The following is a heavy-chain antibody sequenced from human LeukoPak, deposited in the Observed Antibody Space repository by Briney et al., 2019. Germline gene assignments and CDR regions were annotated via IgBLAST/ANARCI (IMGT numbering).Heavy chain of an antibody. V-gene: IGHV1-69*13. CDR1: GGTFSSYA. Sequence: SVKVSCKASGGTFSSYAISWGRQAPGQGLEWMGGIIPIFGTANYAQKFQGRVTITADESTSTAYMELSSLRSEDTAVYYCATHYYDSSGYPYFDYWGQGTLVTVSS. CDR3: ATHYYDSSGYPYFDY. CDR2: IIPIFGTA. J-gene: IGHJ4*02. D-gene: IGHD3-22*01.